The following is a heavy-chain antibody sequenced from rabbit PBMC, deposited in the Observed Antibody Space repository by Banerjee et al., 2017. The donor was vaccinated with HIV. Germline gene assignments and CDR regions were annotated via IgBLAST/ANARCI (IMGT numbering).Heavy chain of an antibody. V-gene: IGHV1S45*01. CDR2: IGAVST. CDR1: GFSFSSNYW. Sequence: QEQLEESGGDLVKPEGSLTLTCTASGFSFSSNYWLCWVRQAPGKGLEWIACIGAVSTYYATWAKGRFTISKTSSTTVTLQMTSLTAADTATYFCARGGTLWGQGTLVTVS. CDR3: ARGGTL. J-gene: IGHJ3*01.